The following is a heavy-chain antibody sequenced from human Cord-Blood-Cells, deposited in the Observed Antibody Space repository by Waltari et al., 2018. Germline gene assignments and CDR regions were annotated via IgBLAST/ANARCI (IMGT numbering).Heavy chain of an antibody. D-gene: IGHD1-26*01. CDR1: GGSISSSRYY. CDR3: AGSGSYYAFDI. Sequence: QLQLQESGPGLVKPSETLSLPGTVSGGSISSSRYYWGWIRQPPGKGLEWIGSIYYSGSTYYNPSLKSRVTISVDTSKNQFSLKLSSVTAADTAVYYCAGSGSYYAFDIWGQGTMVTVSS. CDR2: IYYSGST. J-gene: IGHJ3*02. V-gene: IGHV4-39*01.